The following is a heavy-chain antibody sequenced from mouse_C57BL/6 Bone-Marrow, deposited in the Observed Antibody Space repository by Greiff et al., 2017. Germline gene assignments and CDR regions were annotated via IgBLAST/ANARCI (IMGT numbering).Heavy chain of an antibody. J-gene: IGHJ3*01. D-gene: IGHD2-9*01. CDR3: ARSYYGSWFAY. CDR1: GYTFTNYW. Sequence: QVQLQQSGAELVRPGTSVKMSCKASGYTFTNYWIGWAKQRPGHGLEWIGDIYPGGGYTNYNEKFKGKATLTADKSSSTAYMQFSSLTSEDSAIYYCARSYYGSWFAYWGQGTLVTVSA. V-gene: IGHV1-63*01. CDR2: IYPGGGYT.